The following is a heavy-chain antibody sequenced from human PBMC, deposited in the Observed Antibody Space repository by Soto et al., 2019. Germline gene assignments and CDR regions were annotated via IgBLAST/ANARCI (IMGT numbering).Heavy chain of an antibody. CDR3: ARGGYSGSYYIRDY. CDR1: GGTFSRYA. D-gene: IGHD1-26*01. CDR2: IIPIFGTA. V-gene: IGHV1-69*13. Sequence: SVKVSCKDSGGTFSRYAISWVRQAPGQGLEWMGGIIPIFGTANYAQKFQGRVTITADESTSTAYMELSSLRSEDTAVYYCARGGYSGSYYIRDYWGQGTLVTVSS. J-gene: IGHJ4*02.